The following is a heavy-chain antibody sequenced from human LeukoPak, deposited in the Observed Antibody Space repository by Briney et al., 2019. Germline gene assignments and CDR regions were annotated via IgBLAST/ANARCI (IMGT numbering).Heavy chain of an antibody. CDR3: ARGGDSKHLVN. V-gene: IGHV1-18*01. J-gene: IGHJ4*02. CDR1: GYSFTKYG. D-gene: IGHD3-3*02. CDR2: ISAYNGYT. Sequence: ASVKVSCTASGYSFTKYGISWVRQAPGQGLEWMGWISAYNGYTNYAQKFQGRVTMTTDTSTTTGYMELRSLISDDTAVYYCARGGDSKHLVNWGQGTLVTVSS.